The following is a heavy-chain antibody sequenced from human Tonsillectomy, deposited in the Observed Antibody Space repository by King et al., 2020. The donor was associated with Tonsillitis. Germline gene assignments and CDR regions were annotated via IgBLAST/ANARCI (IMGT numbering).Heavy chain of an antibody. CDR1: GYSFTTYW. CDR2: IYPGDSDT. Sequence: QLVQSGPEVKKPGESLKIFCHGFGYSFTTYWIAWVRPMPWKVLEWIGIIYPGDSDTRYSSSFQGQVTIPPDKSINSAYLQWSSLKASDTAIYYCARQMTEYQLSDGFDIWGQGTVVTVSS. CDR3: ARQMTEYQLSDGFDI. D-gene: IGHD2-2*01. V-gene: IGHV5-51*01. J-gene: IGHJ3*02.